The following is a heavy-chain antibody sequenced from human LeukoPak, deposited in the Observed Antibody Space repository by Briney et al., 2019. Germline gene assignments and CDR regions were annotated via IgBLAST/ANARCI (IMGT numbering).Heavy chain of an antibody. CDR1: GFTFSSYA. D-gene: IGHD3-22*01. CDR3: AKRGVVIRVILVGFHKEAYYFDS. CDR2: ISGSGGTT. Sequence: TGGSLRLSCAASGFTFSSYAMSWVRQAPGKGLEWVAGISGSGGTTNYADSAKGRFTISRDDPKNTLFLHMNSLRAEDTAVYFCAKRGVVIRVILVGFHKEAYYFDSWGQGALVTVSS. V-gene: IGHV3-23*01. J-gene: IGHJ4*02.